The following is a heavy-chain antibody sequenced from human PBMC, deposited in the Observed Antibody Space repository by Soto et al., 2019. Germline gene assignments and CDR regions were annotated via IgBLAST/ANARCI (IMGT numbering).Heavy chain of an antibody. CDR3: TTDMLWTYYYDSSGFDP. V-gene: IGHV3-15*07. CDR1: GFTFSNAW. J-gene: IGHJ5*02. CDR2: IKSKTDGGTT. Sequence: EVQLVESGGGLVQPGGSLRLSCAASGFTFSNAWMNWVRQAPGKGLEWVGRIKSKTDGGTTDYAAPVKGRFTISRDDSKNTLYLQMNSLKTEDTAVYYCTTDMLWTYYYDSSGFDPWGQGTLVTVSS. D-gene: IGHD3-22*01.